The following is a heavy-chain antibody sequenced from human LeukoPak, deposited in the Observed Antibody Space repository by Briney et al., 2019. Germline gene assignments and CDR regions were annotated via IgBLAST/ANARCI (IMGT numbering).Heavy chain of an antibody. D-gene: IGHD1-26*01. J-gene: IGHJ5*02. CDR2: IYHSGST. V-gene: IGHV4-38-2*02. Sequence: SETLSLTCTVSGYSISSGYYWGWIRQPPGKGLEWIGSIYHSGSTYYNPSLKSRVTISVDTSKNQFSLKLSSVTAADTAVYYCARDTELRWFDPWGQGTLVTVSS. CDR3: ARDTELRWFDP. CDR1: GYSISSGYY.